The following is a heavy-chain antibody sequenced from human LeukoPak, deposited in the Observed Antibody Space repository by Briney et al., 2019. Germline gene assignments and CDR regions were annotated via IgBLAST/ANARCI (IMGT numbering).Heavy chain of an antibody. CDR1: GESISSSSYY. V-gene: IGHV4-39*01. CDR2: IYYSGST. J-gene: IGHJ5*02. CDR3: GRGRGYSGYEEWFDP. Sequence: PSETLSLTCTVSGESISSSSYYWGWIRQPPGKGLEWIGSIYYSGSTYYNPSLKSRVTVSIDTSKNQFSLRLSSVTAADTAVYYCGRGRGYSGYEEWFDPWGQGTLVTVSS. D-gene: IGHD5-12*01.